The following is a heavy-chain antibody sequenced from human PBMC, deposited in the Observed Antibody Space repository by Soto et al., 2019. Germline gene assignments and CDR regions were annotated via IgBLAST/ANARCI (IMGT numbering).Heavy chain of an antibody. V-gene: IGHV1-18*04. D-gene: IGHD3-22*01. J-gene: IGHJ6*02. CDR2: ISAYNGNT. CDR3: ARERYYYDSSGYYTNYYYYGMDV. CDR1: GYTFTSYG. Sequence: GASVKVSCKASGYTFTSYGISWVRQAPGQGLEWMGWISAYNGNTNYAQKLQGRVTMTTDTSTSTAYMELRSLRSDDTAVYYCARERYYYDSSGYYTNYYYYGMDVWGQGTTVTVS.